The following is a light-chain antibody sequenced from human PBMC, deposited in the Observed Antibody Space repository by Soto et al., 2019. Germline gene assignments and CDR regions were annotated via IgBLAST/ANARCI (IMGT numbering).Light chain of an antibody. CDR2: DAS. CDR1: QSVSSY. V-gene: IGKV3-11*01. J-gene: IGKJ5*01. CDR3: QQRSNWPPDT. Sequence: EIVLTQSPATLSLSPGERATLSCRASQSVSSYVAWYQQKPGQAPRLLIYDASNRATGIPARFSGSGSGTDFNLTISRLEPEDFAVYYCQQRSNWPPDTFGQGTRLEIK.